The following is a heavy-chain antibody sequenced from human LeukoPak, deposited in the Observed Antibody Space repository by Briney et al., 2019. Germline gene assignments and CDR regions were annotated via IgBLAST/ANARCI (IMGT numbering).Heavy chain of an antibody. V-gene: IGHV4-34*01. CDR3: ARGRRVGNRPFDY. CDR2: INHSGST. Sequence: SETLSLTCAVYGGPFSGYYWSWIRQPPGKGLEWIGEINHSGSTNYNPSLKSRVTISVDTSKNQFSLKLSSVTAADTAVYYCARGRRVGNRPFDYWGQGTLVTVSS. J-gene: IGHJ4*02. CDR1: GGPFSGYY. D-gene: IGHD6-6*01.